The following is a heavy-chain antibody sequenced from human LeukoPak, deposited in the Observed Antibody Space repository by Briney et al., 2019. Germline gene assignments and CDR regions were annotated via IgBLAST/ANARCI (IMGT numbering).Heavy chain of an antibody. Sequence: GRSLRLSCAPSGFTFSRHGMHWVRQAPGKGLEWVVIISNDGSRKYYAHSVEGRFTISRDNSKNTQYLQMDSLRAEDTAVYYCARDRAWNYFDYWGQGTLVTVSS. CDR1: GFTFSRHG. CDR3: ARDRAWNYFDY. CDR2: ISNDGSRK. V-gene: IGHV3-30*03. D-gene: IGHD3-3*01. J-gene: IGHJ4*02.